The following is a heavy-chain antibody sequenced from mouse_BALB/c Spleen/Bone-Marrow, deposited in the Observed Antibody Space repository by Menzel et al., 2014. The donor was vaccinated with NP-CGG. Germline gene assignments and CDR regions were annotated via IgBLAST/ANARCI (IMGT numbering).Heavy chain of an antibody. CDR1: GYSITRGYN. D-gene: IGHD1-1*01. Sequence: EVHLVESGPDLVKPSQFLSLTCTVTGYSITRGYNWHWIRQFPGNKLEWMGYIHYSGSANYNPSLKSQISITRDTSKNQFFLQLNSVTTEDTATYYCTKEGYASSYAYWGQGTTLTVSS. CDR2: IHYSGSA. CDR3: TKEGYASSYAY. J-gene: IGHJ2*01. V-gene: IGHV3-1*02.